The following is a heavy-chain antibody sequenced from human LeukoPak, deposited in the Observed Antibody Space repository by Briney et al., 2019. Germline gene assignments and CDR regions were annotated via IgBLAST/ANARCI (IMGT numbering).Heavy chain of an antibody. V-gene: IGHV1-18*01. J-gene: IGHJ3*02. CDR2: ISAYNGKT. D-gene: IGHD2-2*01. Sequence: ASVKVSCKTSGYTFNSYGISWVRQAPGQGLEWMGWISAYNGKTNYAQNFQGRVTMTTDTSTSTAYMELRSLRSDDTAVYYCARDHLENIVVVPTTKVAWNAFDIWGQGTMVTVSS. CDR1: GYTFNSYG. CDR3: ARDHLENIVVVPTTKVAWNAFDI.